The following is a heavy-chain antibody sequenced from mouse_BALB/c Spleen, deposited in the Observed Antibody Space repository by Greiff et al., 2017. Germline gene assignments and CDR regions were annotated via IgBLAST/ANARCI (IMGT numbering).Heavy chain of an antibody. Sequence: EVMLVESGAELVKPGASVKLSCTASGFNIKDTYMHWVKQRPEQGLEWIGRIDPANGNTKYDPKFQGKATITADTSSNTAYLQLSSLTSEDTAVYYCASGVYDGYFDYWGQGTTLTVSS. CDR2: IDPANGNT. V-gene: IGHV14-3*02. J-gene: IGHJ2*01. D-gene: IGHD2-3*01. CDR3: ASGVYDGYFDY. CDR1: GFNIKDTY.